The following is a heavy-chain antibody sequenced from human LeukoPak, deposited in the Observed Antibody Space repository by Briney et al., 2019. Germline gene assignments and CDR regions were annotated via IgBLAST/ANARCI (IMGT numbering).Heavy chain of an antibody. CDR1: GGFISSYY. J-gene: IGHJ5*02. CDR2: IYTIGST. CDR3: ARGMRPGYGSGRDWFDP. V-gene: IGHV4-4*07. D-gene: IGHD3-10*01. Sequence: SETLSLTCTVSGGFISSYYWSWIRQPAGKGLEWIGRIYTIGSTNYHPSLKSRVTMSGDTSKNQFSRKLNSVTAADTAVYYFARGMRPGYGSGRDWFDPWGQGTLVTVSS.